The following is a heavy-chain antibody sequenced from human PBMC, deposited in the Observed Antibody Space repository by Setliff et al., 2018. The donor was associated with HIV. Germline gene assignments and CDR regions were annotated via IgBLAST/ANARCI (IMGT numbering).Heavy chain of an antibody. J-gene: IGHJ3*02. CDR1: GYPISSGYY. D-gene: IGHD4-17*01. V-gene: IGHV4-38-2*02. Sequence: PSETLSLTCTVSGYPISSGYYWGWIRQPPGKGLEWIGSIYHSGTTYYNPSLKSRVTISVDTSKNQFSLKLSSATAADTAVYYCARDGPDYGDYTDAFDIWGQGTMVTVSS. CDR2: IYHSGTT. CDR3: ARDGPDYGDYTDAFDI.